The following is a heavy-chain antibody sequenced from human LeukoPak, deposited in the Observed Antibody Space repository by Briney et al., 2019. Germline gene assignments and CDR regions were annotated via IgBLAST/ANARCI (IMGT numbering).Heavy chain of an antibody. J-gene: IGHJ6*03. CDR2: INHSGST. CDR1: GGSFSGYY. Sequence: PSETLSLTCAVYGGSFSGYYWSWIRQPPGKGLEWIGEINHSGSTNYNPSLKSRVTISVDTSKNQFSLKLSSVTAADTAVYYCARVQGRIAAAGYYYYMDVWGKGTTVTVSS. D-gene: IGHD6-13*01. CDR3: ARVQGRIAAAGYYYYMDV. V-gene: IGHV4-34*01.